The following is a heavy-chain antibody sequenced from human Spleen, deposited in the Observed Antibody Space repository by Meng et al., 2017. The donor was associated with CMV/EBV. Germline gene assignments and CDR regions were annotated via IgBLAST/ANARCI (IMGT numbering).Heavy chain of an antibody. V-gene: IGHV3-21*06. D-gene: IGHD6-6*01. J-gene: IGHJ6*02. Sequence: GESLKISCAASGFTFTTYNMNWVRQAAGQGLEWIASISSTGDYTYYADSVRGRFSISRLNARNSLFLQMDSLRAEDTAVYYCARDKPQVWQLVRNYYYGMDVWGQGTTVTVSS. CDR3: ARDKPQVWQLVRNYYYGMDV. CDR2: ISSTGDYT. CDR1: GFTFTTYN.